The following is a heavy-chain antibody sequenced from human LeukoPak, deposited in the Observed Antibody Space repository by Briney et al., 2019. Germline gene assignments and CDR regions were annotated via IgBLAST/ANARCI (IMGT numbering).Heavy chain of an antibody. J-gene: IGHJ4*02. CDR3: AKASDYDFWSGYYSDY. CDR1: GFTFSSYW. D-gene: IGHD3-3*01. V-gene: IGHV3-23*01. Sequence: GGSLRLSCAASGFTFSSYWMSWVRQAPGKGLEWVSAISGSGGSTYYADSVKGRFTISRDNSKNTLYLQMNSLRAEDTAVYYCAKASDYDFWSGYYSDYWGQGTLVTVSS. CDR2: ISGSGGST.